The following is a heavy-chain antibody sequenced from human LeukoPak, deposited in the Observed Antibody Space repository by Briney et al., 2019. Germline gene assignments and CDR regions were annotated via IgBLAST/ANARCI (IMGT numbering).Heavy chain of an antibody. V-gene: IGHV4-39*07. CDR3: ARDIHYYDSSGYQNWFDP. J-gene: IGHJ5*02. D-gene: IGHD3-22*01. Sequence: PSETLSLTCTVSGGSISSSSYYWGWIRQPPGKGLEWIGSIYYSGSTYYNPSLKSRVTISVDTSKNQFSLTLSSVTAADTAVYYCARDIHYYDSSGYQNWFDPWGQGTLVTVSS. CDR2: IYYSGST. CDR1: GGSISSSSYY.